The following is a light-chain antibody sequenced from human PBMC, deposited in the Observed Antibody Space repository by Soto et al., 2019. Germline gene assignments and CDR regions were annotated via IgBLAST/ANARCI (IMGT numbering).Light chain of an antibody. J-gene: IGKJ2*01. Sequence: DIQMTQSPSTLSASVGDRVTITCRASQYISKWLAWYQQKPGKAPKLLIYDASTLQTGVPSRFSGSGSGTDCTLTISSLQPDDFASYYCQQYADYSGTFGQGTKLESK. CDR1: QYISKW. V-gene: IGKV1-5*01. CDR3: QQYADYSGT. CDR2: DAS.